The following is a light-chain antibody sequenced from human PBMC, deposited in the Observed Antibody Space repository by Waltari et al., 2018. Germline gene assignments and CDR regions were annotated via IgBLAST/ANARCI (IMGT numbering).Light chain of an antibody. J-gene: IGKJ2*03. CDR3: MERREIPES. CDR2: LDS. CDR1: QSLLHNRGYHY. V-gene: IGKV2-28*01. Sequence: DIMMTQSPLPLPVTPGEPPSISCRTSQSLLHNRGYHYLHWYLQQPGQSPQLLIYLDSNRATGVTYRLSGSDAGTNLTRKMRREGREEGGGYYQMERREIPESLSQATKLDI.